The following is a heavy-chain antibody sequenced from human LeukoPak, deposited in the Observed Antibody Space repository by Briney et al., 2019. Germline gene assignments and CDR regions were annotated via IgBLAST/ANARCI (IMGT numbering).Heavy chain of an antibody. CDR2: MNPKSGNT. CDR3: TRGRGWLAPFDF. Sequence: ASVKVSCKASGYTFTTYDINWVRQAPGQGLECMGWMNPKSGNTGVAQKVQGRLTMTRNSSTTTAYMELRGLRFEDTAVYYCTRGRGWLAPFDFWGQGTLVTVSS. J-gene: IGHJ4*02. CDR1: GYTFTTYD. D-gene: IGHD3-22*01. V-gene: IGHV1-8*01.